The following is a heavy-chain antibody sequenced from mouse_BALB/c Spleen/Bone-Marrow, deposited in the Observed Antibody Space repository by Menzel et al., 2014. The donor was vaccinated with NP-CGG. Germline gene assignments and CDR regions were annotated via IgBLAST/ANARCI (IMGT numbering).Heavy chain of an antibody. J-gene: IGHJ2*01. D-gene: IGHD2-14*01. Sequence: EVKVVESGAELVRPGALVKLSCKASGFNIKDYYMHWVKQRPEQGLEWIGWIDPENGNTIYDPKFQGKASITADTSSNTAYLQLSSLTSEDTAVYYCVAYYRYEYYFDYWGQGTTLTVPS. CDR2: IDPENGNT. V-gene: IGHV14-1*02. CDR1: GFNIKDYY. CDR3: VAYYRYEYYFDY.